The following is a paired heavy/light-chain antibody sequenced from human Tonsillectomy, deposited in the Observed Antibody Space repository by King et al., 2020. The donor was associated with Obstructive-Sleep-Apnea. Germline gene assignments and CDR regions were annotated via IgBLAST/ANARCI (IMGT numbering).Light chain of an antibody. CDR3: QQYNSYSHWT. CDR1: QSISSW. V-gene: IGKV1-5*03. Sequence: DIQMTQSPSTLSASVGDRVTITCRASQSISSWLAWYQQKPGKAPKLLIYKASSLESGVPSRFSGSGSGTEFTLTISSLQPDDFATYYCQQYNSYSHWTFGQGTKVEIK. CDR2: KAS. J-gene: IGKJ1*01.
Heavy chain of an antibody. J-gene: IGHJ3*02. CDR1: GYTFTSYG. CDR3: ARDRSPSDYYDSSGRPDAFDI. D-gene: IGHD3-22*01. Sequence: QVQLVQSGAEVKKPGASVKVSCKASGYTFTSYGISWVRQAPGQGLEWMGWISAYNGNTNYAQKLQGRVTMTTDTSTSTAYMELRSLRSDDTAVYYCARDRSPSDYYDSSGRPDAFDIWGQGTMVTVSS. CDR2: ISAYNGNT. V-gene: IGHV1-18*01.